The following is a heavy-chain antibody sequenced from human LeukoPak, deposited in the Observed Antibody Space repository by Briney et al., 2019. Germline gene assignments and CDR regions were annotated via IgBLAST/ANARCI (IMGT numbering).Heavy chain of an antibody. J-gene: IGHJ5*02. CDR1: GFTFSSYA. Sequence: GRSLRLSCAASGFTFSSYAMHWVRQAPGKGLEWVAVISYDGSKKYYADSVKGRFTISRDNSKNTLYLQMNSLRAEDTAVYYCARDPGDDYGEGWFDPWGQGTLVAVSS. V-gene: IGHV3-30*04. CDR3: ARDPGDDYGEGWFDP. D-gene: IGHD4-17*01. CDR2: ISYDGSKK.